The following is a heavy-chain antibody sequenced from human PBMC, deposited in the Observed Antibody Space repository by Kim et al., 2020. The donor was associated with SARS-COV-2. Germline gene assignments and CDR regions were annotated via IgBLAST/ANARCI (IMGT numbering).Heavy chain of an antibody. Sequence: NPSLQIRVTISVAASKNQFSRKVSSVTAADTSVYYCARGTDSSGYEGLDYWGQGTLVTVSS. CDR3: ARGTDSSGYEGLDY. J-gene: IGHJ4*02. V-gene: IGHV4-34*01. D-gene: IGHD3-22*01.